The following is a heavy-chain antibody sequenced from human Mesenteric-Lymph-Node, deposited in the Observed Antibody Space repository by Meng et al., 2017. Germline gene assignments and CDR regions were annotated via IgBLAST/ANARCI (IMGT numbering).Heavy chain of an antibody. J-gene: IGHJ6*02. V-gene: IGHV4-59*01. D-gene: IGHD2-21*01. CDR1: GGSISSYY. Sequence: SETLSLTCSVSGGSISSYYWSWIRQSPGKGLEWIGYVYYSGSTNYNPSLKGRVTISVDTPKKKFSLELSSVTAADTAVYFCASSYCGGDCGFYYNYCMDVWGQGTTVTVS. CDR3: ASSYCGGDCGFYYNYCMDV. CDR2: VYYSGST.